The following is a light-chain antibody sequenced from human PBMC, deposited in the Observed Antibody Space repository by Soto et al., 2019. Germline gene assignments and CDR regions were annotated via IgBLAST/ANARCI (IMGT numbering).Light chain of an antibody. CDR1: QSVSTS. CDR2: DVS. J-gene: IGKJ4*01. V-gene: IGKV3-11*01. Sequence: EIVLTQSPATLSLSPGERANLPCRASQSVSTSLAWYQQRPGQAPRLLIYDVSNRAAGVPARFSGSGSGTDFTLTISHLEPEDFAIYYCQERSNWPRLTFGGGTTVEIK. CDR3: QERSNWPRLT.